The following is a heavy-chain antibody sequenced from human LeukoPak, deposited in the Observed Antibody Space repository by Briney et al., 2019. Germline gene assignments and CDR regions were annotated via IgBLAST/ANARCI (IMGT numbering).Heavy chain of an antibody. CDR3: ARDIPYSGSYFDH. Sequence: GGSLRLSCAASGFTFSSYWMCWVRQAPGKGLEWVANIKQDGSEKYYVDSVKGRFTISRDNAKNSLYLQMNSLRAEDTAVYYCARDIPYSGSYFDHWGQGTLVTVSS. V-gene: IGHV3-7*01. D-gene: IGHD1-26*01. CDR2: IKQDGSEK. J-gene: IGHJ4*02. CDR1: GFTFSSYW.